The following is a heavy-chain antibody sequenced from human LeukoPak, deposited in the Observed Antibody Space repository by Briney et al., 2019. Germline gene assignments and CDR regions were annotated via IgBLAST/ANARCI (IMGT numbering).Heavy chain of an antibody. Sequence: QPGGSLRLSCAASGFTFDDYAMHWVRQAPGKGLEWVSHICGDGCSTYYADSVKGRFTISRDNSKNSLYLQMNSLRTEDTASYYCAKDLNRPLWFGESYMNVWGKGTTVTVSS. D-gene: IGHD3-10*01. CDR1: GFTFDDYA. J-gene: IGHJ6*03. CDR2: ICGDGCST. V-gene: IGHV3-43*02. CDR3: AKDLNRPLWFGESYMNV.